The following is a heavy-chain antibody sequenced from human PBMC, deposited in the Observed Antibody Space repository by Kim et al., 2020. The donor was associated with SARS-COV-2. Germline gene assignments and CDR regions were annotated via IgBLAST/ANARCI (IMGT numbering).Heavy chain of an antibody. J-gene: IGHJ4*02. CDR2: IYPGDSDT. CDR1: GYSFTSYW. D-gene: IGHD2-8*01. Sequence: GESLKISCKGSGYSFTSYWIGWVRQMPGKGLEWMGIIYPGDSDTRYSPSFQGQVTISADKSISTAYLQWSSLKASDTAMYYCARLVYCTNGVCYISAAAADQPGYHFDYWGQGTLVTVSS. V-gene: IGHV5-51*01. CDR3: ARLVYCTNGVCYISAAAADQPGYHFDY.